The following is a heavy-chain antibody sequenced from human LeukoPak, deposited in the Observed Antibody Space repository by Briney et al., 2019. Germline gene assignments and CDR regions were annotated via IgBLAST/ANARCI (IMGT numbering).Heavy chain of an antibody. Sequence: PGRSLRLSCAASGFTFDDYAMHWVRQAPGKGLEWVSGISWNSGSIGYADSVKGRFTISRDNAKNSLYLQMDSLRAEDTALYYCGKDIEIGDQYYHLGIDVLGQRATVNVSS. CDR1: GFTFDDYA. D-gene: IGHD3-10*01. V-gene: IGHV3-9*01. CDR2: ISWNSGSI. J-gene: IGHJ6*01. CDR3: GKDIEIGDQYYHLGIDV.